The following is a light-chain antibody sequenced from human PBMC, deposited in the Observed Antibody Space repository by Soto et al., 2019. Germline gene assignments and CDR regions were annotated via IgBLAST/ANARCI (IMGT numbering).Light chain of an antibody. CDR3: EQPRTWPAIT. V-gene: IGKV3-15*01. Sequence: EVVLTQSPATLSLAPGKRADLACRASQSVSSNLAWYQQKPGQAPRLLIYGASNRATGVPARFSGGGSGTEFTLGISCLQSEESALYNCEQPRTWPAITYRQGTRLEIK. J-gene: IGKJ5*01. CDR2: GAS. CDR1: QSVSSN.